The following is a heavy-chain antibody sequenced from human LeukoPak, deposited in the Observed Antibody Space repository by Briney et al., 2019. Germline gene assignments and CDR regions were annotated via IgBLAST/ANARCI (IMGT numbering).Heavy chain of an antibody. Sequence: GGSLRLSCAASGFTFSNFNMNWVRQAPGKGLEWVSFISSSSNYIYYADSVKGRFTVSRDNAKISLYLQMNSLRAEDTAVYYCARVQDGYSIAWGQGTLVTVSS. CDR3: ARVQDGYSIA. D-gene: IGHD5-18*01. J-gene: IGHJ5*02. CDR2: ISSSSNYI. V-gene: IGHV3-21*01. CDR1: GFTFSNFN.